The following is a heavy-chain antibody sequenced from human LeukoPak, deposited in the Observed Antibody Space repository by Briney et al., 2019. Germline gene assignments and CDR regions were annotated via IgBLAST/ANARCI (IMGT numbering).Heavy chain of an antibody. D-gene: IGHD2-8*02. CDR2: IGTNGISA. Sequence: PGRSLRLSCAPSGFTFSSYAIHWVRQAPRKGLEYVSSIGTNGISAYYADSVTGRFTISRDNSKNSLYLQMSSLSAEDTAVYYCVKGQEVVYAPTFDYWGQGTLVTVSS. J-gene: IGHJ4*02. V-gene: IGHV3-64D*09. CDR3: VKGQEVVYAPTFDY. CDR1: GFTFSSYA.